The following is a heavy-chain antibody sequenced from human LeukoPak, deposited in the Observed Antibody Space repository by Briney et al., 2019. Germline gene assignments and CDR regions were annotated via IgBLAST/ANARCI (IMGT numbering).Heavy chain of an antibody. CDR1: DGSISSSSYY. V-gene: IGHV4-39*07. J-gene: IGHJ3*02. CDR2: IYYSGST. Sequence: SETLSLTCTVSDGSISSSSYYWGWIRQPPGKGLEWIGSIYYSGSTYYNPSLKSRVTISVDTSKNQFSLKLSSVTAADTAVYYCARTDILTGYHAFDIWGQGTMVTVSS. CDR3: ARTDILTGYHAFDI. D-gene: IGHD3-9*01.